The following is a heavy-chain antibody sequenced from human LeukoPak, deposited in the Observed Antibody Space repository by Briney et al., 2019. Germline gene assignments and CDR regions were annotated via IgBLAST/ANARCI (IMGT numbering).Heavy chain of an antibody. CDR2: INSDGSST. CDR3: ASQGGGSGSYYKFDAFDI. CDR1: GFTFSSYW. V-gene: IGHV3-74*01. D-gene: IGHD3-10*01. J-gene: IGHJ3*02. Sequence: PGGSLRLSCAASGFTFSSYWMHWVRQAPGKGLVWVSRINSDGSSTSYADSVKGRFTISRDNAKNSLYLQMNSLRAEDTAVYYCASQGGGSGSYYKFDAFDIWGQGTMVTVSS.